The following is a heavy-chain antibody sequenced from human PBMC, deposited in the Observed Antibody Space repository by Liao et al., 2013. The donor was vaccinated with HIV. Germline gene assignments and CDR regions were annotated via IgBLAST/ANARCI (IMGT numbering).Heavy chain of an antibody. CDR1: GASISGYY. V-gene: IGHV4-59*01. J-gene: IGHJ4*02. CDR3: ARVRSWPEGPPGGFDV. D-gene: IGHD1-26*01. CDR2: IQYSGRT. Sequence: QVQLQESGPGLVKPSETLSLTCTVSGASISGYYWSWIRQTPGQGLEWIAYIQYSGRTHLNPSLRSRVSISIDPSKNQISLRLAFLTAADTALYYCARVRSWPEGPPGGFDVWGQGTLVTVSS.